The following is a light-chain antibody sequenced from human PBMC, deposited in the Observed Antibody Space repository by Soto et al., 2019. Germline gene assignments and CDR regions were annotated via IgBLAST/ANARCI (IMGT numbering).Light chain of an antibody. V-gene: IGKV3-20*01. Sequence: EIVLTQSPGTLSLSPGERATLSCRASQSVSTSYLAWYQHKVGQAPRLLIYGASNRATGIPDRFSGSGAGTDFTLTISRLEPEDFAVYYCQHYGTSPHTFGQGTRLEIK. CDR2: GAS. CDR1: QSVSTSY. CDR3: QHYGTSPHT. J-gene: IGKJ2*01.